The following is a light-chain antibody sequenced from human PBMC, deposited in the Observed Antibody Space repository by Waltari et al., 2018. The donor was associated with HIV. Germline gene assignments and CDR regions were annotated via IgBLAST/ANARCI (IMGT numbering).Light chain of an antibody. CDR1: KGIGSN. CDR3: QQYNNFPLT. J-gene: IGKJ4*01. V-gene: IGKV3-15*01. Sequence: EIVMTQPPATLSVSRGERATLCCRARKGIGSNLVWYQQKPGQAPRPLIYRASSRATGIPARFSGSGSGTEFTLTISSLQSEDFALYYCQQYNNFPLTFGGGTKVEIK. CDR2: RAS.